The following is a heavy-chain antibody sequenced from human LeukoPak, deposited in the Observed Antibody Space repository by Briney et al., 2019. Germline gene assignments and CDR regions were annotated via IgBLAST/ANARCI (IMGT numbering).Heavy chain of an antibody. CDR2: INHNGNVN. J-gene: IGHJ3*02. Sequence: GGSLRLSCAASGFTFSSYWMNWARQAPGKGLEWVASINHNGNVNYYVDSVKGRFTISRDNSKNTLYLQMNSLRAEDTAVYYCARSDYGDVLVGAFDIWGQGTMVTVSS. CDR1: GFTFSSYW. V-gene: IGHV3-7*01. CDR3: ARSDYGDVLVGAFDI. D-gene: IGHD4-17*01.